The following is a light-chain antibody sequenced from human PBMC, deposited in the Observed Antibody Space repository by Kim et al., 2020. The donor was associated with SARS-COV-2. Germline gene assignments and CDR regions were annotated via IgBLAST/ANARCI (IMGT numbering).Light chain of an antibody. CDR2: YEN. V-gene: IGLV3-1*01. CDR1: GLVVKK. CDR3: QAWYTTTNVI. Sequence: SPEQQASITCSGDGLVVKKASWYQQKPGQSPVLIMFYENKRPPGITERFSGSNSGSTATLPTSGTQPMDEADYYCQAWYTTTNVIFGGGTQLTVL. J-gene: IGLJ2*01.